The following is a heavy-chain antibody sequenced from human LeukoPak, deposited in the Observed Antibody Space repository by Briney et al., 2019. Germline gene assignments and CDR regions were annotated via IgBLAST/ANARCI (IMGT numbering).Heavy chain of an antibody. D-gene: IGHD1-26*01. CDR3: ARVGSGSYFGAFDI. CDR1: GGSISSYY. V-gene: IGHV4-4*07. Sequence: PSETLSLTCTVSGGSISSYYWSWIRQPAGKGLEWIRRIYTSGSTNYNPSLKSRVTMSVDTSKNPFSLKLSSVTAADTAVYYCARVGSGSYFGAFDIWGQGTMVTVSS. CDR2: IYTSGST. J-gene: IGHJ3*02.